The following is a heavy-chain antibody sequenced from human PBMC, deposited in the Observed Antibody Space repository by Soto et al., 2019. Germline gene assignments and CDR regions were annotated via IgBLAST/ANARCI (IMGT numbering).Heavy chain of an antibody. Sequence: QVQLVQSGAEVKKPGSSVKVSCKASGGTFSSYAISWVRQAPGQGLEWMGGIIPIFGTANYAQKFQGRVTITADETTITAYMELSSLRSEDTAVYYCSSDSRVQYRNPLDYWGQGTLVTVSS. CDR2: IIPIFGTA. D-gene: IGHD3-10*01. V-gene: IGHV1-69*01. CDR3: SSDSRVQYRNPLDY. J-gene: IGHJ4*02. CDR1: GGTFSSYA.